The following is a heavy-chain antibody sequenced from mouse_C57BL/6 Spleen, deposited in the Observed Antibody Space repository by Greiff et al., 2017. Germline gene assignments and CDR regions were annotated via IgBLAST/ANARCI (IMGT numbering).Heavy chain of an antibody. J-gene: IGHJ3*01. CDR2: ISNGGGST. CDR1: GFTFSDYY. D-gene: IGHD2-5*01. CDR3: ARAYYSNHGGFAY. V-gene: IGHV5-12*01. Sequence: DVKLVESGGGLVQPGGSLKLSCAASGFTFSDYYMYWVRQTPEKRLEWVAYISNGGGSTYYPDTVKGRFTISRDNAKNTLYLQMSRLNSEDTAMYYCARAYYSNHGGFAYWGQGTLVTVSA.